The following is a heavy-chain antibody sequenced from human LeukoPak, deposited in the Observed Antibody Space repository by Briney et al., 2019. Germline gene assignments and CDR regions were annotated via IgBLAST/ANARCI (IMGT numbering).Heavy chain of an antibody. CDR2: IKTIADGGTT. CDR3: TTAGGDFDY. J-gene: IGHJ4*02. D-gene: IGHD3-16*01. V-gene: IGHV3-15*01. CDR1: GFTSSNAW. Sequence: GGSLRLSCAASGFTSSNAWMNWVRQAPGKGLEWVGRIKTIADGGTTDYAAPVKGRFTISRDDSKSTLYLQMNSLKTEDTALYYCTTAGGDFDYWGQGTLVTVSS.